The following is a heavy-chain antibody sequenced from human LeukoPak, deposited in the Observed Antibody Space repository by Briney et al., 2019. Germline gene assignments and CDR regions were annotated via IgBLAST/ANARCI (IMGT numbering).Heavy chain of an antibody. CDR1: GFTLSTYW. CDR3: ARGYTFGTLDY. Sequence: RGSLRLSCAASGFTLSTYWIHWVRQPPGKGLVWVSRINSDGNSFADSVKGRFTISRDNAKNTVYLQMNSLRAEDTAVYFCARGYTFGTLDYWGQGALVTVSS. J-gene: IGHJ4*02. D-gene: IGHD3-16*01. CDR2: INSDGN. V-gene: IGHV3-74*01.